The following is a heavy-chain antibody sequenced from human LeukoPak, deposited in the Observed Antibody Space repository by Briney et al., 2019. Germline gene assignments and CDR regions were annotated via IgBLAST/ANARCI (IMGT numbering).Heavy chain of an antibody. CDR3: ARPYCGGDCYSDTAFDI. CDR2: IYPGDSDT. D-gene: IGHD2-21*02. J-gene: IGHJ3*02. V-gene: IGHV5-51*01. Sequence: GESLKISCKGSGYSFTSYWIGWVRQMPGEGLEWMGIIYPGDSDTRYSPSFQGQVTISADKSISTAYLQWSSLKASDTAMYYCARPYCGGDCYSDTAFDIWGQGTMVTVSS. CDR1: GYSFTSYW.